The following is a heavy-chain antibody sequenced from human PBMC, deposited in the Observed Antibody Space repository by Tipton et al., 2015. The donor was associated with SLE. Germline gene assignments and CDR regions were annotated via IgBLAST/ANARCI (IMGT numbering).Heavy chain of an antibody. V-gene: IGHV3-30*02. CDR2: IRADGSNK. CDR1: GFTYSGYA. D-gene: IGHD3-16*01. Sequence: SGFTYSGYAMHWVRQAPGKGLEWVAFIRADGSNKDYADSVKGRFTISRDNSKNTLYLQMNRLRVEDTAVYYCAGGTGAYFDHWGKGTLVTVTS. J-gene: IGHJ4*02. CDR3: AGGTGAYFDH.